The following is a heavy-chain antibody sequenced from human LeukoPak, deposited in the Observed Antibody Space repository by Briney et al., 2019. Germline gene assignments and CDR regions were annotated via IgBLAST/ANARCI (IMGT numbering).Heavy chain of an antibody. D-gene: IGHD2-2*01. CDR1: GYTFTGYY. Sequence: ASVKVSCKPSGYTFTGYYMHWVRQAPGQGLEWMGWINLNSGGTNYAQKFQGRVTMTRDTSISTAYMELSRLRSDDTAVYYCARVGYCSSTSCSYFDYWGQGTLVTVSS. J-gene: IGHJ4*02. V-gene: IGHV1-2*02. CDR2: INLNSGGT. CDR3: ARVGYCSSTSCSYFDY.